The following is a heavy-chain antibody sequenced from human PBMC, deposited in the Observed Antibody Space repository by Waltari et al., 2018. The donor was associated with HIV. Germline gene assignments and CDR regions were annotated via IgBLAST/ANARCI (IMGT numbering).Heavy chain of an antibody. CDR2: IYPGDSDT. CDR1: GYSFTSYW. Sequence: EVQLVQSGAEVKKHGESLKIYCKGSGYSFTSYWIGWVRQMPGKGLEWMGIIYPGDSDTRYSPSFQGQVTISADKSISTAYLQWSSLKASDTAMYYCATAQHIVVVTAEAGAFDIWGQGTMVTVSS. CDR3: ATAQHIVVVTAEAGAFDI. V-gene: IGHV5-51*01. D-gene: IGHD2-21*02. J-gene: IGHJ3*02.